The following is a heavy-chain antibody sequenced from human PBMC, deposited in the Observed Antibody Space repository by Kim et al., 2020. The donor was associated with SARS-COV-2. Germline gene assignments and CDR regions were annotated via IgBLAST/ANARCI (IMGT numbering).Heavy chain of an antibody. Sequence: GGSLRLSCAVSGFIFSTYGMTWVRQAPGKGLEWVSSISGSGGNTYFADSVKGRFSISRDSSKNTLFLQMSSLRAEDTAVYYCARSHIPGIAGPGTVPPSDYWGQGTLVTVSS. CDR3: ARSHIPGIAGPGTVPPSDY. CDR2: ISGSGGNT. CDR1: GFIFSTYG. D-gene: IGHD6-19*01. J-gene: IGHJ4*02. V-gene: IGHV3-23*01.